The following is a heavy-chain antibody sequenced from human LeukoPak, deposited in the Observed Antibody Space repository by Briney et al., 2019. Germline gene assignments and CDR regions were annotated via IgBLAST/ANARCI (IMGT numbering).Heavy chain of an antibody. Sequence: GGSLRLSCAASGFTFNDYAMSWVRQAPGKGLEWVSTISGSGGNTYYADSVKGRFTISRDNSKNTLSLQMNSLRAEDTAIYYCAKVPPRYCSSTSCSPWGQGTLVTVSS. CDR1: GFTFNDYA. J-gene: IGHJ5*02. V-gene: IGHV3-23*01. CDR2: ISGSGGNT. D-gene: IGHD2-2*01. CDR3: AKVPPRYCSSTSCSP.